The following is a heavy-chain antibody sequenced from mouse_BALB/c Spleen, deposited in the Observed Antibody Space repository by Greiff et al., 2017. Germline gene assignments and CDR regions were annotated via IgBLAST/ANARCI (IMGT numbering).Heavy chain of an antibody. J-gene: IGHJ3*01. CDR3: AREEYGSFAD. CDR2: ISDGGSYT. Sequence: EVQLVESGGGLVKPGGSLKLSCAASGFTFSDYYMYWVRQTPEKRLEWVATISDGGSYTYYPDSVKGRFTISRDNAKNNLYLQMSSLKSEDTAMYDCAREEYGSFADGGQGTLVTVSA. V-gene: IGHV5-4*02. D-gene: IGHD2-10*02. CDR1: GFTFSDYY.